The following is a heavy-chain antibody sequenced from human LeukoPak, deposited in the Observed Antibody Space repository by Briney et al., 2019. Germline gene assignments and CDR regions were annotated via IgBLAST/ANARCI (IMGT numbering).Heavy chain of an antibody. J-gene: IGHJ3*02. Sequence: GASVKVSCKASGYTFTGYYMHWVRQAPGQGLEWMGRINPNSGGTNYAQKFQGRVTMTRDTSISTAYMELSRLRSEDTAVYYCARLFVVTYDAFDIWGQGTMVTVSS. CDR1: GYTFTGYY. D-gene: IGHD2-21*01. CDR3: ARLFVVTYDAFDI. CDR2: INPNSGGT. V-gene: IGHV1-2*06.